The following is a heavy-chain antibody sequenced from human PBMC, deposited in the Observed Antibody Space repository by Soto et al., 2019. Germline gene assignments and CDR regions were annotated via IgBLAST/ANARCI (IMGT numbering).Heavy chain of an antibody. J-gene: IGHJ4*02. Sequence: GGSLRLSCAASGFTFSNYAMNWVRQAPGKGLEWVSGFGVGGNYIYYADSVKGRFTISRDNSKNTLYLQMNSLRAEDTAVYYCAKDEISGNQVWDYFDYWGQGTPVTVSS. CDR2: FGVGGNYI. CDR3: AKDEISGNQVWDYFDY. CDR1: GFTFSNYA. D-gene: IGHD7-27*01. V-gene: IGHV3-23*01.